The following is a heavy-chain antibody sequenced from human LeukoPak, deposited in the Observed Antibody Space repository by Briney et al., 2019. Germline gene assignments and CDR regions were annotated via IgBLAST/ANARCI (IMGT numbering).Heavy chain of an antibody. Sequence: SQTLSLTCAVSGGSISSGGYSWSWIRQPPGKGLEWIGYTYHSGSTYYNPSLKSRVTISVDTSKNQFSLKLSSVTAADTAVYYCARVGSYGSGSSRPYYFDYWGQGTLVTVSS. CDR3: ARVGSYGSGSSRPYYFDY. V-gene: IGHV4-30-2*01. CDR2: TYHSGST. CDR1: GGSISSGGYS. J-gene: IGHJ4*02. D-gene: IGHD3-10*01.